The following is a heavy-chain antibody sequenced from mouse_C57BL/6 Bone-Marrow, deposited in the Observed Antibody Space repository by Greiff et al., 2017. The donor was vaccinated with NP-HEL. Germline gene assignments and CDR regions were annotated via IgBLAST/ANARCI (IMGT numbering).Heavy chain of an antibody. D-gene: IGHD1-1*01. CDR2: ISYDGSN. V-gene: IGHV3-6*01. CDR3: ARDRYYGSSGADY. J-gene: IGHJ4*01. Sequence: EVHLVESGPGLVKPSQSLSLTCSVTGYSITSGYYWNWIRQFPGNKLEWMGYISYDGSNNYNPSLKNRISITRDTSKNQSFLKLNSVTTEDTATYYCARDRYYGSSGADYWGQGTSVTVSS. CDR1: GYSITSGYY.